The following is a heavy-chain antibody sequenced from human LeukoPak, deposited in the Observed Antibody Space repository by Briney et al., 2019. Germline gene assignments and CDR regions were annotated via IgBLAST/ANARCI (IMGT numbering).Heavy chain of an antibody. Sequence: GASVKVSCKASGYTFTRYGISWVRQAPGQGLECMGWISAYNGNTNYAQKLQGRVTMTTDTSTSTAYMELRSLRSDDTAVYYCARDWQRYCSGGSCYQGDYYYMDVWGKGTTVTVSS. CDR2: ISAYNGNT. D-gene: IGHD2-15*01. V-gene: IGHV1-18*01. CDR3: ARDWQRYCSGGSCYQGDYYYMDV. CDR1: GYTFTRYG. J-gene: IGHJ6*03.